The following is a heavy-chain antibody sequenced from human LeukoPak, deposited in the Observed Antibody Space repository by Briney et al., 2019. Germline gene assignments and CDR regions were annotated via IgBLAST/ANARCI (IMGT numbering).Heavy chain of an antibody. D-gene: IGHD3-22*01. CDR1: GFTFSSDA. Sequence: QPGGSLRLSCAASGFTFSSDAMSWVRQAPGKGLEWVSAISGSGGSTYYADSVKGRFTISRDNSKNTLYLQMNSLRAEDTAVYYCAKDWGYYYDSSGDGYFDDWGQGTLVTVSS. V-gene: IGHV3-23*01. CDR2: ISGSGGST. CDR3: AKDWGYYYDSSGDGYFDD. J-gene: IGHJ4*02.